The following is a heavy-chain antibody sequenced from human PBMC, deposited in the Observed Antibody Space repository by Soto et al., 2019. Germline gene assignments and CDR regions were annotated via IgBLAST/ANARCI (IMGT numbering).Heavy chain of an antibody. J-gene: IGHJ4*02. Sequence: SETMSLTCTVCGGSISSGDYYWSWIRQHPGKGLEWIGYIYHSGSSYYNPSLKSRGTISVDRSKNQLSPKLKSVTAADTAGDYCSSASTTVATLDYSSQRALVPVS. CDR3: SSASTTVATLDY. CDR2: IYHSGSS. V-gene: IGHV4-30-2*01. D-gene: IGHD4-4*01. CDR1: GGSISSGDYY.